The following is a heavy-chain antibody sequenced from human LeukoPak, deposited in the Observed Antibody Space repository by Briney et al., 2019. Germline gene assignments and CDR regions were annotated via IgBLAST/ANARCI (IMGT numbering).Heavy chain of an antibody. J-gene: IGHJ5*02. CDR1: GYTFTSYA. CDR2: INAGNGNT. CDR3: AREVTMIVVVTNGWFDP. Sequence: ASVKVSCKASGYTFTSYAMHWVRQAPGQRLEWTGWINAGNGNTKYSQKFQGRVTITRDTSASTAYMELSSLRSEDTAVYYCAREVTMIVVVTNGWFDPWGQGTLVTVSS. D-gene: IGHD3-22*01. V-gene: IGHV1-3*01.